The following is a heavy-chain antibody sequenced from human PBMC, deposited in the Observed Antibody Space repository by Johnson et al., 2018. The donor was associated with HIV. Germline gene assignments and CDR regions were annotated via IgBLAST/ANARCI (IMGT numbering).Heavy chain of an antibody. CDR1: GFTFSDYY. V-gene: IGHV3-11*01. D-gene: IGHD1-26*01. CDR3: ARIVGAWKNDAFDI. Sequence: QVQLVESGGGLVQHGGSLRLSCAASGFTFSDYYMTWIRQAPGKGLEWVSYSSSSGSNIYYEDFVKGRFTISRDNTKNSLYLQMNSLRAEDTAVYYCARIVGAWKNDAFDIWGQGTMVTVSS. J-gene: IGHJ3*02. CDR2: SSSSGSNI.